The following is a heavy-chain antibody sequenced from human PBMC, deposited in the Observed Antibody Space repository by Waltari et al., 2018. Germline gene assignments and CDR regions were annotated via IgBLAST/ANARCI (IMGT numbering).Heavy chain of an antibody. D-gene: IGHD6-13*01. J-gene: IGHJ6*02. CDR1: GNTLPELS. Sequence: QVQLVKSGAEVKKPGASVKVPCQVSGNTLPELSMPWVRKAPGTGLEWMGGFDPEDSETIYAQKFQGRVTMTEDTSTDTAYMELSSLRSEDTAVYYCATGAHIAAAGSFPYGMDVWGQGTTVTVSS. CDR3: ATGAHIAAAGSFPYGMDV. CDR2: FDPEDSET. V-gene: IGHV1-24*01.